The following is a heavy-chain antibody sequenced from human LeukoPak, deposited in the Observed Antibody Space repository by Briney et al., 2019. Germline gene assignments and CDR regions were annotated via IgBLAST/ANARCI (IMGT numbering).Heavy chain of an antibody. CDR2: INPSGGST. CDR1: GYTFTSYY. CDR3: ATMAREYYDSSGYIGLGY. D-gene: IGHD3-22*01. J-gene: IGHJ4*02. Sequence: ASVKVSCKASGYTFTSYYMHWVRQAPGQGLEWMGIINPSGGSTSYAQKFQGRVTMTRDTSTSIVYMELSSLRSEDTAVYYCATMAREYYDSSGYIGLGYWGQGTLVTVSS. V-gene: IGHV1-46*01.